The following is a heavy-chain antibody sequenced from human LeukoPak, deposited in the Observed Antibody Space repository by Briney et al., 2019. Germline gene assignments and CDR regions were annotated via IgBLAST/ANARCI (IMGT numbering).Heavy chain of an antibody. D-gene: IGHD3-10*01. CDR2: INPNSGGT. Sequence: ASVKVSCKASGYTSTDYYMHWVRQAPGQGLEWMGWINPNSGGTNYAQKFQGRVTMTRDTSISTAYMELSRLSSDDTAVYYCANPGVVGGFDFWGQGTLVTVSS. V-gene: IGHV1-2*02. CDR1: GYTSTDYY. CDR3: ANPGVVGGFDF. J-gene: IGHJ4*02.